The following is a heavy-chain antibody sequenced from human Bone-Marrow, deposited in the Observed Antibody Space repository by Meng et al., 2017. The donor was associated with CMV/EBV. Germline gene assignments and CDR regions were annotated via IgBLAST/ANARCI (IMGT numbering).Heavy chain of an antibody. CDR3: ARDGPSGYCSSTSCHGDYYYYGMDV. V-gene: IGHV1-2*02. J-gene: IGHJ6*02. CDR2: ISPNSGGT. CDR1: GYTFTGYY. D-gene: IGHD2-2*01. Sequence: ASVKVSCKASGYTFTGYYLHWVRQAPGQGLEWMGWISPNSGGTNYAQKFQGRVIMTSDTSINTAYMDLSRLTSDDTAVYYCARDGPSGYCSSTSCHGDYYYYGMDVWGQGTTVTVSS.